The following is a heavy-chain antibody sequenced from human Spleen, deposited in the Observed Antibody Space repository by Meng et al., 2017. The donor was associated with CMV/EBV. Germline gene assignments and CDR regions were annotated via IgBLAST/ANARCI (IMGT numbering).Heavy chain of an antibody. Sequence: DSVKVSCKASGSTFTAYAISWVRQAPGQGLEWMGWISGHTGNTKYVERLQDRVSMTTDTSTNTAYMELKNLTSDDTALYYCAAGRTVYFDYWGQGTWVTVSS. V-gene: IGHV1-18*01. J-gene: IGHJ4*02. CDR2: ISGHTGNT. CDR3: AAGRTVYFDY. D-gene: IGHD4-17*01. CDR1: GSTFTAYA.